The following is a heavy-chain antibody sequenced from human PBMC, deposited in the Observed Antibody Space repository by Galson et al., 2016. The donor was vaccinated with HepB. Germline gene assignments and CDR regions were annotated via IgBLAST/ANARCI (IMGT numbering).Heavy chain of an antibody. CDR2: ISGSGANT. J-gene: IGHJ4*02. V-gene: IGHV3-23*01. Sequence: SLRLSCAASGLTFSSYAMTWVRQAPGKGLEWVSGISGSGANTYYANAVKGRFTISSDNSNNTLYLQVNSLRAEDTALYFCARYSNSWAPFDYWGQGSLVTVSS. CDR1: GLTFSSYA. D-gene: IGHD6-13*01. CDR3: ARYSNSWAPFDY.